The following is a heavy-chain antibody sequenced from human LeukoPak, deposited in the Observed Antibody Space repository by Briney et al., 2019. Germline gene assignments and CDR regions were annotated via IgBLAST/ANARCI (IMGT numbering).Heavy chain of an antibody. D-gene: IGHD5-24*01. CDR3: AKEGRSLQTY. CDR2: IKEDGTET. CDR1: RFMFSSNW. V-gene: IGHV3-7*03. Sequence: GGSLRLSCAASRFMFSSNWMSWVRLAPGKGLEWVANIKEDGTETYYVDSVKGRFTISRDNAKNSLYLQMNSLRVEDTAVYYCAKEGRSLQTYWGQGTLVTVSS. J-gene: IGHJ4*02.